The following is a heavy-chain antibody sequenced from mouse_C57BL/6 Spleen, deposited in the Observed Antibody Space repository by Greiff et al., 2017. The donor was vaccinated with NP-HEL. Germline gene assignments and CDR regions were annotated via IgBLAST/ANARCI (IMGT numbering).Heavy chain of an antibody. CDR1: GFTFSDYY. CDR2: ISNGGGST. Sequence: EVMLVESGGGLVQPGGSLKLSCAASGFTFSDYYMYWVRQTPEKRLEWVAYISNGGGSTYYPDTVKGRFTISRDNAKNTLYLQMSRLKSEDTAMYYCARQGDYDGYFDYWGQGTTLTVSS. D-gene: IGHD2-4*01. J-gene: IGHJ2*01. V-gene: IGHV5-12*01. CDR3: ARQGDYDGYFDY.